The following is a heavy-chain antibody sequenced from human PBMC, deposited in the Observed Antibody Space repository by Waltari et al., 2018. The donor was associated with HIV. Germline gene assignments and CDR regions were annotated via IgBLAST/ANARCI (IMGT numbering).Heavy chain of an antibody. J-gene: IGHJ2*01. CDR2: VSQKGDYV. CDR1: GFGFRDYT. D-gene: IGHD3-10*01. Sequence: VYLVESGGGLVKPGGSLKLYCEGSGFGFRDYTMNWVRQAPGKGLEWVLSVSQKGDYVYYTDAMKGRLSITRDNSKNLMFLEMTRLRPEDSATYFCTTLADTTMGRDWYFDLWGRGVWVIVST. V-gene: IGHV3-21*04. CDR3: TTLADTTMGRDWYFDL.